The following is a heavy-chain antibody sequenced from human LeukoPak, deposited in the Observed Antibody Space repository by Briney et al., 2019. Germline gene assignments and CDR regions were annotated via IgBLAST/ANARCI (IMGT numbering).Heavy chain of an antibody. CDR3: ASVTMVRGPHFDY. J-gene: IGHJ4*02. Sequence: GGSLRLSCAASGFTFSNYWMHWVRQDPGKGLEWVSVMYSGGSTYYADSVEGRFTISRDNSKNTVYLQMNSLRAEDTAVYYCASVTMVRGPHFDYWGQGTLVTVSS. CDR2: MYSGGST. D-gene: IGHD3-10*01. V-gene: IGHV3-53*01. CDR1: GFTFSNYW.